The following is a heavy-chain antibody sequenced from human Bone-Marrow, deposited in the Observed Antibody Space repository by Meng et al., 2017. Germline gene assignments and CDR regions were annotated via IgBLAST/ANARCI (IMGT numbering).Heavy chain of an antibody. Sequence: GESLKISCKGSGYSFTSYWIGWVRQMPGKGLEWMGIIYPGDSDTRYSPSFPGQVTISADKSISTAYLQWSSLKASDTAMYYCARTDYYDSSGYYRYYFDYWGQGTLVTVSS. CDR1: GYSFTSYW. V-gene: IGHV5-51*01. CDR3: ARTDYYDSSGYYRYYFDY. D-gene: IGHD3-22*01. J-gene: IGHJ4*02. CDR2: IYPGDSDT.